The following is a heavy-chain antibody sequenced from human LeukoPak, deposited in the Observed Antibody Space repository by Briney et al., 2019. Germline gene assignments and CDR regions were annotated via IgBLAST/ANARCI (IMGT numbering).Heavy chain of an antibody. CDR1: GGSISSYY. Sequence: SETLSLTCTVSGGSISSYYWSWIRQPPGKGLEWIGYIYYSGGTNYNPSLKSRVTISVDTSKNQFSLKLSSVTAADTAVYYCARRDTDYGDYVEGAGDAFDIWGQGTMVTVSS. V-gene: IGHV4-59*08. CDR3: ARRDTDYGDYVEGAGDAFDI. CDR2: IYYSGGT. J-gene: IGHJ3*02. D-gene: IGHD4-17*01.